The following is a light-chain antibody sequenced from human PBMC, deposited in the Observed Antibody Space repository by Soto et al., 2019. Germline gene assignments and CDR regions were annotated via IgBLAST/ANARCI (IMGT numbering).Light chain of an antibody. J-gene: IGKJ1*01. CDR3: QQYNSYPWT. V-gene: IGKV1-5*03. CDR1: QSINNL. Sequence: DIQMTQSPSTVSASVGDRVTITCRASQSINNLLAWYQQKPGKAPNLLIYEASSLESGVPSRFSGSGSGTEFSLTFSSLQPDDFASYYCQQYNSYPWTFGQGTKVEIK. CDR2: EAS.